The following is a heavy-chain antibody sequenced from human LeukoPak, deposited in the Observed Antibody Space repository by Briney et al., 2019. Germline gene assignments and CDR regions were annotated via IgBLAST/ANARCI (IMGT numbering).Heavy chain of an antibody. CDR1: GFTFSNYA. CDR3: ARKGLGFGGLDY. D-gene: IGHD3-10*01. J-gene: IGHJ4*02. Sequence: GGSLRLSCAASGFTFSNYAMNWVRQAPGKGLEWVSTISESGGNTWYPDSVKGRFTISRDNSKNTLYPQMNSLRAEDTAVYYCARKGLGFGGLDYWGQGTLVTVSS. V-gene: IGHV3-23*01. CDR2: ISESGGNT.